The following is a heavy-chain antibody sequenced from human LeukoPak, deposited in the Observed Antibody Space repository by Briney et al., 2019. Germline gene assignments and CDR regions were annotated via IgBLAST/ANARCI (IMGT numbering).Heavy chain of an antibody. CDR3: ARTDTDFWSGYSKDYFDY. Sequence: GGSLRLSCAASGFTFSIYWMSWVRQAPGKGLEWVANIKQDGSEKYYVDSMKGRFTTSRDNAKNSLYLQMNSLRAEDTAVYYCARTDTDFWSGYSKDYFDYWGQGTLVTVSS. D-gene: IGHD3-3*01. CDR1: GFTFSIYW. CDR2: IKQDGSEK. V-gene: IGHV3-7*01. J-gene: IGHJ4*02.